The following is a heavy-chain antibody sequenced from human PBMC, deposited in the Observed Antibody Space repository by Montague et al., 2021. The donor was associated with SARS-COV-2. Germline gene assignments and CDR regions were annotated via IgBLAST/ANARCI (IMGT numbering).Heavy chain of an antibody. CDR3: ARDGDYGGTWYSFLQN. V-gene: IGHV6-1*01. D-gene: IGHD4-17*01. Sequence: CPSSGDSVSSDTAAWHWIRQSPSRGLEWLGRTFYRSQWHTDSAAXVRSRISFSGDISKNQFSLHLNSVTPEDTAIYYCARDGDYGGTWYSFLQNWGQGTLVIVSS. CDR1: GDSVSSDTAA. J-gene: IGHJ1*01. CDR2: TFYRSQWHT.